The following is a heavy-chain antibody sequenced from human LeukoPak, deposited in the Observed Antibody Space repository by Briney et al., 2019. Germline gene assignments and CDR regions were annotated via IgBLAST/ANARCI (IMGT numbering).Heavy chain of an antibody. D-gene: IGHD6-19*01. CDR1: GYTFTSYG. CDR3: ASASSGWYAFDI. Sequence: ASVKVSCKASGYTFTSYGISWVRQAPGQGLEWMGWISAYNGNTNYAQKLQGRVTMTTDTSTSTAYMELRSLRSDDTAVYYCASASSGWYAFDIWGQGTMVTVSS. V-gene: IGHV1-18*01. J-gene: IGHJ3*02. CDR2: ISAYNGNT.